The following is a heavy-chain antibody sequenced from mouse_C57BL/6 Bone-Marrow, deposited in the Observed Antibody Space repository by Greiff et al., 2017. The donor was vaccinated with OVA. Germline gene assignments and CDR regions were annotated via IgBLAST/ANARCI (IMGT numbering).Heavy chain of an antibody. V-gene: IGHV1-53*01. D-gene: IGHD2-5*01. CDR1: GYTFTSYW. J-gene: IGHJ2*01. CDR3: ARISYSNYFDY. Sequence: QVKLQQPGPELVKPGASVKLSCKASGYTFTSYWMHWVKQRPGQGLEWIGNLNPSNGGTNYNEKLKSKATLTVDKSSSTAYRQLSSLTAEDSAVYYWARISYSNYFDYWGQGTTLTVSS. CDR2: LNPSNGGT.